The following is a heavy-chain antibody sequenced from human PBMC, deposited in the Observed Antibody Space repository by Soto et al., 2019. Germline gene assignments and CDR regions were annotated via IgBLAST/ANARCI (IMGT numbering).Heavy chain of an antibody. Sequence: PSETLSLTCIISGGSMDSQYWIWIRQPPGKGLEWIGYIYYIVTTNYNPSLKSRVTISVDTSKNQFSLKLTSVTAADTAVYYCARHSGYDFWSGALDPWGQGTLVTVSS. CDR3: ARHSGYDFWSGALDP. V-gene: IGHV4-59*11. D-gene: IGHD3-3*01. CDR1: GGSMDSQY. CDR2: IYYIVTT. J-gene: IGHJ5*02.